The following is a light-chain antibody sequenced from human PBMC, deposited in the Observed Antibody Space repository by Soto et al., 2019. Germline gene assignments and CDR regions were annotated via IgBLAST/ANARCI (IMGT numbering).Light chain of an antibody. CDR2: EDN. Sequence: NFMLTQPHSVSESPGKTVTISCTRSSGSIASNYVQWYQQRPGSAPTTVIYEDNQRPSGVPDRFSGSIDSSSNSASLTISGLKTEDEADYYCQSYDSSSVVFGGATKVTVL. J-gene: IGLJ2*01. CDR3: QSYDSSSVV. V-gene: IGLV6-57*04. CDR1: SGSIASNY.